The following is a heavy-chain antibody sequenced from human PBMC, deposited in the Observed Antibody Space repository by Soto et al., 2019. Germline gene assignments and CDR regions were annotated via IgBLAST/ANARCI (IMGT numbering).Heavy chain of an antibody. CDR1: GYTFTSYD. J-gene: IGHJ4*02. Sequence: QVQLVQSGAEVKKPGASVKVSCKASGYTFTSYDINWVRQATGQGREWMGWMNPNSGNTGYAQKFTGRITMTRNTSISTAYMELSSLRSEDPAVYYCARSTNDYGDRHWGQGPLVTVSS. CDR2: MNPNSGNT. CDR3: ARSTNDYGDRH. D-gene: IGHD4-17*01. V-gene: IGHV1-8*01.